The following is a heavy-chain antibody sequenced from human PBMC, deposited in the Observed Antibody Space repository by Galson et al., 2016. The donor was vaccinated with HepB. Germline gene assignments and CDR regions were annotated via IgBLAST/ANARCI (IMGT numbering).Heavy chain of an antibody. Sequence: SLRLSCAGSGFTVSRGYMSWVRQAPGKGLEWVSVIYSRGSAYYADSVKGRFTISRDNSKNTLYLQMNSLKAEDTAVYYCARDWGSSWCLHWGQGTLVTVSS. J-gene: IGHJ4*02. CDR3: ARDWGSSWCLH. D-gene: IGHD6-13*01. CDR1: GFTVSRGY. V-gene: IGHV3-66*01. CDR2: IYSRGSA.